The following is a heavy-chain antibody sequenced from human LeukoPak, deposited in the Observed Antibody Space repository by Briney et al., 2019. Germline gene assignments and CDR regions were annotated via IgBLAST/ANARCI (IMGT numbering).Heavy chain of an antibody. Sequence: NASETLSLTCAVYGGSFSGYYWSWIRQPPGKGLEWIGEINHSGSTNYNPSLKSRVTISVDTSKNQFSLKLSSVTAADTAVYYCARGGAIFGVVTRYYMDVWGKGTTVTVSS. CDR3: ARGGAIFGVVTRYYMDV. V-gene: IGHV4-34*01. CDR2: INHSGST. J-gene: IGHJ6*03. CDR1: GGSFSGYY. D-gene: IGHD3-3*01.